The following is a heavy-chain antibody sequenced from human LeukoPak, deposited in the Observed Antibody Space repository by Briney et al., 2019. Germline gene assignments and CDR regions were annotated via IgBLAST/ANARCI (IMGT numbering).Heavy chain of an antibody. CDR3: AKDREDSAMISGVFDL. CDR1: GFTFSSYA. Sequence: GRSLRLSCAASGFTFSSYAMTWVRQAPGKGLEWVSGISGSGGHTYNADSVEGRFIISRDNSKNTVSLQLSSLRVEDTAVYFCAKDREDSAMISGVFDLWGRGTLVTVSS. CDR2: ISGSGGHT. J-gene: IGHJ2*01. D-gene: IGHD5-18*01. V-gene: IGHV3-23*01.